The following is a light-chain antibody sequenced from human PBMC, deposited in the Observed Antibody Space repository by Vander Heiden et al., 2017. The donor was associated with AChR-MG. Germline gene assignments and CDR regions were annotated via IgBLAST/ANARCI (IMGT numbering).Light chain of an antibody. V-gene: IGLV2-8*01. CDR2: EGT. Sequence: QSALTQPPSASGSPGQSVTISCTGTSTDVGGYKYVSWYQQHPGKAPKLMIYEGTKRPSGVPDRFSGSNSGNTASLTVSGLQAEDEADYYCSSYAGSNNLYVFGTGTKVSVL. J-gene: IGLJ1*01. CDR1: STDVGGYKY. CDR3: SSYAGSNNLYV.